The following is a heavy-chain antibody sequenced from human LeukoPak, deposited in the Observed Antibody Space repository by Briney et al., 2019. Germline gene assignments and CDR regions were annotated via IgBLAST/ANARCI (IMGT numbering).Heavy chain of an antibody. CDR2: ISSSSSYI. Sequence: PGGSLRLSCAASGFTFSSYAMNWVRQAPGKGLEWVSSISSSSSYIYYADSVKGRFTISRDNAKNSLYLQMNSLRAEDTAVYYCARARRARITIFGVANGAFDIWGQGTMVTVSS. V-gene: IGHV3-21*01. CDR1: GFTFSSYA. J-gene: IGHJ3*02. D-gene: IGHD3-3*01. CDR3: ARARRARITIFGVANGAFDI.